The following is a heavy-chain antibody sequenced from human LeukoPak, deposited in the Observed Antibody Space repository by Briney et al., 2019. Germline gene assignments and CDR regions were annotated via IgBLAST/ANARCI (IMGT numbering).Heavy chain of an antibody. Sequence: KASETLSLTCAVYDGSFSGYYWSWIRQPPGNGLEWIGEINHSGSTNYNPSLKSRVTISVDPSKNQFSLKLSSVTAADTAVYYCAQLGVLRFLEWSFDYWGQGTLVTVSS. CDR2: INHSGST. CDR3: AQLGVLRFLEWSFDY. D-gene: IGHD3-3*01. J-gene: IGHJ4*02. V-gene: IGHV4-34*01. CDR1: DGSFSGYY.